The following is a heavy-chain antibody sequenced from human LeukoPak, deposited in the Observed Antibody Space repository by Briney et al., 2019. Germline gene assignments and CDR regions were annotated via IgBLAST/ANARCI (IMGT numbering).Heavy chain of an antibody. CDR3: AKDRVAMVRGVKGFALDY. CDR2: IRYDGSNK. D-gene: IGHD3-10*01. J-gene: IGHJ4*02. CDR1: GFTFSSYG. Sequence: PGGSLRLSCAASGFTFSSYGMHWARQAPGKGLEWVAFIRYDGSNKYYADSVKGRFTISRDNSKNTLYLQMNSLRAEDTAVYYCAKDRVAMVRGVKGFALDYWGQGTLVTVSS. V-gene: IGHV3-30*02.